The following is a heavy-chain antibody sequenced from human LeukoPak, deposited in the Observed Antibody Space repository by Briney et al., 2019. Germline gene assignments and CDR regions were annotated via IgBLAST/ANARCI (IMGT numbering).Heavy chain of an antibody. D-gene: IGHD5-18*01. CDR3: AKGDVDTAMGTGP. V-gene: IGHV3-43D*04. Sequence: GGSLRLSCAASGFTFDDYAMHWVRQAPGKGLEWVSIISWDGGSAYYADSVKGRFTICRDNSKNSLYLQMNSLRAEDTALYYCAKGDVDTAMGTGPWGQGTLVTVSS. CDR1: GFTFDDYA. J-gene: IGHJ5*02. CDR2: ISWDGGSA.